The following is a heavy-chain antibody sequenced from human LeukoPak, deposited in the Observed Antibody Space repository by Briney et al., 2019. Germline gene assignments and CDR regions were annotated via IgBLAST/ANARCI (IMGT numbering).Heavy chain of an antibody. V-gene: IGHV4-39*01. CDR2: IYYSGST. Sequence: SETLSLTCTVSGGSISSSSYYWGWIRQPPGKGLEWIGSIYYSGSTYYNPSLKSRVTISVDTSKNQFSLKLSSVTAADTAVYYCAIITGGSPVDYWGQGTLVTVSS. D-gene: IGHD1-14*01. CDR1: GGSISSSSYY. J-gene: IGHJ4*02. CDR3: AIITGGSPVDY.